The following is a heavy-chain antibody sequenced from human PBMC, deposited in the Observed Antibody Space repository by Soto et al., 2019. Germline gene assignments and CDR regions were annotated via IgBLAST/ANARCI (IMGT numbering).Heavy chain of an antibody. D-gene: IGHD2-21*02. CDR3: ARGPLEDTYCGGDCYQN. CDR1: GFTVSSNY. J-gene: IGHJ4*02. Sequence: EVQLVETGGGLIQPGGSLRLSCAASGFTVSSNYMSWVRQAPGKGLEWVSVIYSGGSTYYADSVKGRFTISRDNSKNTVYLQMNSVRAEGTAVYYCARGPLEDTYCGGDCYQNWGQGTLVTVSS. V-gene: IGHV3-53*02. CDR2: IYSGGST.